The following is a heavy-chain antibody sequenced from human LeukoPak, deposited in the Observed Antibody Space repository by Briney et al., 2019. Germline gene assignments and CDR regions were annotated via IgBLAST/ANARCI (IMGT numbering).Heavy chain of an antibody. CDR2: FHTDGDI. V-gene: IGHV3-13*01. J-gene: IGHJ4*02. Sequence: GGSLRLSCAASGFNFRNYDMHWVRQAPGKGLEWVSAFHTDGDIYYLDSVKGRFTVSREDDKNSLHLHLNSLRAGDTAVYHCARGSGPGVTTIDSWGRGTLVIVSS. CDR1: GFNFRNYD. D-gene: IGHD3-10*01. CDR3: ARGSGPGVTTIDS.